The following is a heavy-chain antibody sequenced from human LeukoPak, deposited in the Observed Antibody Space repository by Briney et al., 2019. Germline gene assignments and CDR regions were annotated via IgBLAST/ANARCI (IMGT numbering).Heavy chain of an antibody. CDR3: VKSGPDFGDLPSEYYFDF. J-gene: IGHJ4*02. D-gene: IGHD4-17*01. V-gene: IGHV3-33*06. CDR2: IWYDGSNQ. CDR1: GFSFSSYA. Sequence: GGSLRLSCAASGFSFSSYAMHWVRQAPGKGLEWVAVIWYDGSNQYYADSVRGRFTISRDNSKNALHLQMNSLRAEDTAAYYCVKSGPDFGDLPSEYYFDFWGQGTLVTVSS.